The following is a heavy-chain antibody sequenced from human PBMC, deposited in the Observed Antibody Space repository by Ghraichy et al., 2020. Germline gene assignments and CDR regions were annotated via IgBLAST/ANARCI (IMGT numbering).Heavy chain of an antibody. Sequence: RGSLRLSCAASAFTFSSYAMTWVRKAPGKGLEWVSTIRGSGSSTYYTDSVKGRFTISRDNSKNTLYLQMNSLRAEDTAVYYCAKDRDYYDSSGYYFNAFDIWGQGTLVTVSS. CDR2: IRGSGSST. CDR3: AKDRDYYDSSGYYFNAFDI. CDR1: AFTFSSYA. V-gene: IGHV3-23*01. J-gene: IGHJ3*02. D-gene: IGHD3-22*01.